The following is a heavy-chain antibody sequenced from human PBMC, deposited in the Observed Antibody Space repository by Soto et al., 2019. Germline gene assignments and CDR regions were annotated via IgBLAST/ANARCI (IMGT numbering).Heavy chain of an antibody. D-gene: IGHD5-18*01. CDR1: GFTFSSYE. Sequence: PGGSLRLSCAASGFTFSSYEMNWVRQAPGKGLEWVSYISSSGSTIYYADSVKGRFTISRDNAKNSLYLQMNSLRAEDTAVYYCARDRSQQHYYYYYGMDVWGQGTTVTVSS. CDR3: ARDRSQQHYYYYYGMDV. V-gene: IGHV3-48*03. CDR2: ISSSGSTI. J-gene: IGHJ6*02.